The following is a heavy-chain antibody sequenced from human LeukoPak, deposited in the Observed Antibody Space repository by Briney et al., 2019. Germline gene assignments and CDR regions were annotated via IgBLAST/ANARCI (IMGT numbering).Heavy chain of an antibody. J-gene: IGHJ6*02. CDR1: GYTFTSYG. V-gene: IGHV1-18*01. D-gene: IGHD3-22*01. CDR3: AGDSTNYYDSSGYYGPYYYYGMDV. CDR2: ISAYNGNT. Sequence: GESLKISCKGSGYTFTSYGISWVRQAPGQGLEWMGWISAYNGNTNYAQKLQGRVTMTTDTSTSTAYMELRSLRSDDTAVYYCAGDSTNYYDSSGYYGPYYYYGMDVWGQGTTVTVSS.